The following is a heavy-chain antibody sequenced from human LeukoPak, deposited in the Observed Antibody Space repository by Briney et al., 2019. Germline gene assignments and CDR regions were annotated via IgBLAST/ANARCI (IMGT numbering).Heavy chain of an antibody. CDR3: ARMSNYGTGGKHYFDY. CDR2: IYPRGST. V-gene: IGHV4-30-2*01. CDR1: GGSISSGSYS. D-gene: IGHD4-11*01. Sequence: PSQTLSLTCAVSGGSISSGSYSWSWIRQPPGKGLEWIGYIYPRGSTYYNPSLKSRVILSLDKSANQFSLKLSSVTAADTAVYYCARMSNYGTGGKHYFDYWGQGTLVTVSS. J-gene: IGHJ4*02.